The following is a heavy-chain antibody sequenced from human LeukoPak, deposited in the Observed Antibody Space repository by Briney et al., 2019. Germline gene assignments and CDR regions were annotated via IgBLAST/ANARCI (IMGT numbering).Heavy chain of an antibody. J-gene: IGHJ4*02. V-gene: IGHV1-18*04. CDR3: ARDEGYYDSSGYSDY. D-gene: IGHD3-22*01. Sequence: ASVKVSCKASGYTFTGYYMHWVRQAPGQGLEWMGWISAYNGNTNYAQKLQGRVTMTTDTSTSTAYMELRSLRSDDTAVYYCARDEGYYDSSGYSDYWGQGTLVTVSS. CDR2: ISAYNGNT. CDR1: GYTFTGYY.